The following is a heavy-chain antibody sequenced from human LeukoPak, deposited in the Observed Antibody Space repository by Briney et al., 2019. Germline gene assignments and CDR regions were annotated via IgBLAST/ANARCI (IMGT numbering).Heavy chain of an antibody. CDR3: ARHRGHSGGSYSLDY. Sequence: PSETLSLTCAVYGGSFSGYYWSWIRQPPGKGLEWIGEINHSGSTNYNPSLKSRVTISVDTSKNQFSLKLSSVTAADTAVYYCARHRGHSGGSYSLDYWGQGTLVTVSS. J-gene: IGHJ4*02. D-gene: IGHD1-26*01. CDR1: GGSFSGYY. V-gene: IGHV4-34*01. CDR2: INHSGST.